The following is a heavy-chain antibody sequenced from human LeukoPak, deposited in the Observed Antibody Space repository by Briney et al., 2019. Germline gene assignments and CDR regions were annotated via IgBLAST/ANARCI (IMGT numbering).Heavy chain of an antibody. Sequence: SETLSLTCSVSGGSISTYYWSWIRQPPGKGLEWIGYVHYSGSTNYNPSLQSRVTISVDTSKNQFSLKLSSVTAADTAVYYCAREGYSSFDWGQGTLVTVSS. D-gene: IGHD2-21*01. CDR1: GGSISTYY. CDR3: AREGYSSFD. V-gene: IGHV4-59*01. CDR2: VHYSGST. J-gene: IGHJ4*02.